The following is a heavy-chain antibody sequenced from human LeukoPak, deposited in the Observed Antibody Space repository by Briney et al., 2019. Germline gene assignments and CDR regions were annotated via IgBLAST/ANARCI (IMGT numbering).Heavy chain of an antibody. J-gene: IGHJ4*02. CDR1: GGSISSYY. CDR3: ARVGLGASRVSFDY. CDR2: IYYSGST. D-gene: IGHD2-15*01. Sequence: SETLSLTCTVSGGSISSYYWSWVRQPPGKGLEWIGYIYYSGSTYYNPSLKSRVTISVDTSKNQFSLKLSSVTAADTAVYYCARVGLGASRVSFDYWGQGTLVTVSS. V-gene: IGHV4-59*08.